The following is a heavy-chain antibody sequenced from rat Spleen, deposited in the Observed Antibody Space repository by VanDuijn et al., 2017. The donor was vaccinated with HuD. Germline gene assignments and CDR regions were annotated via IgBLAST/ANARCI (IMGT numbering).Heavy chain of an antibody. CDR1: GFSITSNY. V-gene: IGHV3-3*01. J-gene: IGHJ4*01. D-gene: IGHD1-4*01. CDR2: INSAGTT. CDR3: ARGAGYVLDA. Sequence: EVRLQESGPGLVKPSQSLSLTCSVTGFSITSNYWGWIRKFPGNEMEWMGYINSAGTTNYNPSLKSRISITRDTSKNQFFLQVNYVSSEDTATYYCARGAGYVLDAWGQGASVTVSS.